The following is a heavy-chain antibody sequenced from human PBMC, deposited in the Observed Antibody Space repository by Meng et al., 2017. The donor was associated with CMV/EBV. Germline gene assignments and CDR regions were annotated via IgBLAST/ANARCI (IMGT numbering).Heavy chain of an antibody. CDR2: IYYSGST. CDR1: GGSISSYY. D-gene: IGHD3-3*01. V-gene: IGHV4-59*01. Sequence: GPLRLSCTVSGGSISSYYWSWIRQPPGKGLEWIGYIYYSGSTNYNPSLKSRVTISVDTSKNQFSLKLSSVTAADTAVYYCARDVTIFGTRRGMDVWGQGTTVTVSS. CDR3: ARDVTIFGTRRGMDV. J-gene: IGHJ6*02.